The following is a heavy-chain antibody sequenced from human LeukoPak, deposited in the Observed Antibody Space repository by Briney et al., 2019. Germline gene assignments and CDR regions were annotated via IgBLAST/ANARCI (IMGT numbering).Heavy chain of an antibody. V-gene: IGHV3-30-3*01. Sequence: GRSLRLSCAASGFTFSSYAMHWVRQAPGKGLEWVAVISYDGSNKYYADSVKGRFTISRDNSKNTLYLQMNSLRAEDTAVYYCARDAYIVVVPAAGLYGMDVWGRGTTVTVSS. J-gene: IGHJ6*02. CDR2: ISYDGSNK. D-gene: IGHD2-2*01. CDR1: GFTFSSYA. CDR3: ARDAYIVVVPAAGLYGMDV.